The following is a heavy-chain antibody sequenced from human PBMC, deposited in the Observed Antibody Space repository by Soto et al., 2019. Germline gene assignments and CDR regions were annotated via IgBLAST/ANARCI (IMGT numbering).Heavy chain of an antibody. D-gene: IGHD1-1*01. CDR3: ARDPGTGAALRAYHFDY. CDR1: RYSFTTYA. V-gene: IGHV1-3*01. CDR2: INAGNGDT. J-gene: IGHJ4*02. Sequence: ASVKVSCKASRYSFTTYALHWVRQAPGQRLEWMGWINAGNGDTKYSEKFQGRVTVTRDTSANTAYMELSSLRSEDTSVYYCARDPGTGAALRAYHFDYWGQGTLVTVSS.